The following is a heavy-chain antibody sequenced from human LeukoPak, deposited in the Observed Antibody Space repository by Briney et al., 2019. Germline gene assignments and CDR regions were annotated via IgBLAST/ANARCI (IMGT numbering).Heavy chain of an antibody. CDR1: GFTFRNAW. D-gene: IGHD5-18*01. CDR3: TTDLAAMIRAVDY. V-gene: IGHV3-15*01. CDR2: IKSKTDGGTT. J-gene: IGHJ4*02. Sequence: GGSLRLSCAASGFTFRNAWMSWVRQAPGEGLEWVGRIKSKTDGGTTDYTAPVRGRFTISRDDSKNTLYLQMNSLKTEDTAVYYCTTDLAAMIRAVDYWGQGTLVTVSS.